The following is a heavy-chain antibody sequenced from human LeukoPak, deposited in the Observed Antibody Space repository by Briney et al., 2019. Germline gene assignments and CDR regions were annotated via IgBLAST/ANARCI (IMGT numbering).Heavy chain of an antibody. V-gene: IGHV3-74*01. CDR1: GFTLSSNW. J-gene: IGHJ3*01. CDR3: ARDTGL. Sequence: PGGSLRLSCAGSGFTLSSNWMHWVRQAPGMGLVWVSRIDNDGNNIDYADPVKGRFTISRDNAKNTLYLQMNSLRAEDTAVYYCARDTGLWGQGTMVTVSS. D-gene: IGHD1-1*01. CDR2: IDNDGNNI.